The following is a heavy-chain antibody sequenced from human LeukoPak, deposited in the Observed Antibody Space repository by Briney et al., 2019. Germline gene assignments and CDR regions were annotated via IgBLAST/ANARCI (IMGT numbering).Heavy chain of an antibody. V-gene: IGHV5-51*01. D-gene: IGHD6-19*01. Sequence: GESLKISCKGSGYSFSTYWIGWVRQMPGKGLEWMGTIRPGDSDIRYSPSFQGQVTISADKSISTAYLQWSSLKASDTAMYYCARNSENTNGWYGEFDPWGQGTLVTVSS. J-gene: IGHJ5*02. CDR1: GYSFSTYW. CDR3: ARNSENTNGWYGEFDP. CDR2: IRPGDSDI.